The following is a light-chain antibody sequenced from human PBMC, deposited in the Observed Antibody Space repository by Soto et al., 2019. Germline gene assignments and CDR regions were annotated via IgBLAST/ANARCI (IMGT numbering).Light chain of an antibody. CDR2: AAS. Sequence: AIRMTQSPSSFSASTGDRVTITCRASQGISSYLASYQQKPGNAPKLLIYAASTLQSGDPSRFSGSGSVTDFTLTISCLQSEHFSTYYCQQYFSYPLFGGGTEVEI. V-gene: IGKV1-8*01. J-gene: IGKJ4*01. CDR1: QGISSY. CDR3: QQYFSYPL.